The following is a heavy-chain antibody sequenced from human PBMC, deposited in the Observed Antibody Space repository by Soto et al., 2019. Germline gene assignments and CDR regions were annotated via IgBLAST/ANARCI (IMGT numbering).Heavy chain of an antibody. J-gene: IGHJ3*01. V-gene: IGHV1-69*02. Sequence: QVQLVQSGAEVKKPGSSVKVSCKASGGTFSSYTISWVRQAPGQGLEWMGRIIPILGIANYAQKFQGKVTITADKSTRTAYMELSSPRSEDTAVYYCAILSPYGDYYPFWGQGTMVTVSS. CDR3: AILSPYGDYYPF. CDR1: GGTFSSYT. D-gene: IGHD4-17*01. CDR2: IIPILGIA.